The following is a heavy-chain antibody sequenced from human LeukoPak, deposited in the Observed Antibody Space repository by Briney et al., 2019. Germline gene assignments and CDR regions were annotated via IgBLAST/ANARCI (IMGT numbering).Heavy chain of an antibody. D-gene: IGHD2-2*01. CDR3: ARDRGTYCSSTSCFPGWFDP. V-gene: IGHV3-7*01. Sequence: GGSLRLSCAASGFTPSSYWMSCVRHAPGEGLEWVANIKQDGSEKYNVDSVKGRFTISRDNAKNSLYLQMNSVRAEDTAVYYCARDRGTYCSSTSCFPGWFDPWGQGTLVTVSS. J-gene: IGHJ5*02. CDR2: IKQDGSEK. CDR1: GFTPSSYW.